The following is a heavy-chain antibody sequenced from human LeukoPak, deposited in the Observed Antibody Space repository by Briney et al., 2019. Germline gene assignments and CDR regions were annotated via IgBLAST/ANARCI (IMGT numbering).Heavy chain of an antibody. CDR2: IYYSGST. Sequence: SETLSLTCTVSGGSISSSSYYWGWIRQPPGKGLEWIGSIYYSGSTYYNPSLKSRVTISVDTSKNQFSLKLSSVTAADTAVYYCARHGIVDSSRKYYFDYWGQGTLVTVSS. CDR3: ARHGIVDSSRKYYFDY. CDR1: GGSISSSSYY. V-gene: IGHV4-39*07. J-gene: IGHJ4*02. D-gene: IGHD6-13*01.